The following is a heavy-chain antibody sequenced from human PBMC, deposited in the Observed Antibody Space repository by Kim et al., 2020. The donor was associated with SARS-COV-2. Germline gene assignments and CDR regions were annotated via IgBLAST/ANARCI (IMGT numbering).Heavy chain of an antibody. J-gene: IGHJ4*02. V-gene: IGHV4-31*03. D-gene: IGHD3-10*01. CDR1: GGSINSGGYY. CDR3: ARGYLWGSHWFDY. Sequence: SETLSLTCTVSGGSINSGGYYWSWIRQHSGKGLEWIGYIYYSGSTYYNPSLKSRVTISVDTSKNQFSLKLSSVTAADTALYYCARGYLWGSHWFDYWGQGTLVTVSS. CDR2: IYYSGST.